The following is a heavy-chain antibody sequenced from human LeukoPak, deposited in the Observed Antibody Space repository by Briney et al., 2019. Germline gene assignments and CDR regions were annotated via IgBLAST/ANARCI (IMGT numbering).Heavy chain of an antibody. CDR2: ISYDGSNK. Sequence: GESLRLSCAASGFTFSSYAMRWVRQAPGKGLEWVAVISYDGSNKYYADSVKGRFTISRDNSKNTLYLQMNSLRAEDTAVYYCARDDGGSYVTTFDYWGQGTLVTVSS. D-gene: IGHD1-26*01. J-gene: IGHJ4*02. CDR1: GFTFSSYA. CDR3: ARDDGGSYVTTFDY. V-gene: IGHV3-30*04.